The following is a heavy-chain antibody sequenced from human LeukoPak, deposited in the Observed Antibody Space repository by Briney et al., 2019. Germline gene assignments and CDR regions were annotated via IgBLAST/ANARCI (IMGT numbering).Heavy chain of an antibody. CDR2: INPSDGAT. CDR3: AREERGGLSWSFGGLIASYYTYYYMDV. D-gene: IGHD3-16*01. V-gene: IGHV1-46*01. Sequence: ASVKVSCKASGYTFTMYYIHWVRQAPGQGLEWMGVINPSDGATYYAQRFQGRVTMTRDMSTTTVYMDLRSLRSEDTAVYLCAREERGGLSWSFGGLIASYYTYYYMDVWARGTTVTVSS. J-gene: IGHJ6*03. CDR1: GYTFTMYY.